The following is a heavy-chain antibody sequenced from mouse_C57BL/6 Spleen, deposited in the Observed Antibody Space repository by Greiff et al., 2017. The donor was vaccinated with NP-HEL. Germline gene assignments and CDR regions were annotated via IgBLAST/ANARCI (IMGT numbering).Heavy chain of an antibody. Sequence: QVQLKQSGPELVKPGASVKISCKASGYAFSSSWMNWVKQRPGKGLEWIGRIYPGDGDTNYNGKFKGKATLTADKSSSTAYMQLSSLTSEDSAVYFCARVGSNWEYYFDYWGQGTTLTVSS. V-gene: IGHV1-82*01. D-gene: IGHD4-1*01. CDR1: GYAFSSSW. CDR2: IYPGDGDT. CDR3: ARVGSNWEYYFDY. J-gene: IGHJ2*01.